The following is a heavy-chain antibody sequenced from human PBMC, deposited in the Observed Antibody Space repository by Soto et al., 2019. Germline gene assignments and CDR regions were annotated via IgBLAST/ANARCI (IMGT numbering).Heavy chain of an antibody. CDR1: GGTFNTYA. J-gene: IGHJ4*02. Sequence: QVQLVQSGPEMKKPGSAVKVSCKASGGTFNTYAMNWVRQVPGQGLEWMGGIFPMFDVPRYAQKFQGRVTITLEESSTTAYMDLSSLRFDDTAVYYCARSVGSGGVIGGFDYWGQGTLVSV. D-gene: IGHD3-16*02. CDR2: IFPMFDVP. CDR3: ARSVGSGGVIGGFDY. V-gene: IGHV1-69*01.